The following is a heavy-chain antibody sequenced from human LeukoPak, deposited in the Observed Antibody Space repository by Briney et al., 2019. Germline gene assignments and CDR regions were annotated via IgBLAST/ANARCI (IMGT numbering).Heavy chain of an antibody. V-gene: IGHV3-11*01. CDR3: AREPEWSYYYDSSGTL. J-gene: IGHJ4*02. Sequence: PGGFLRLSCAASGFTFSDYYMSWIRQAPGKGLEWVSYISSSGSTIYYADSVKGRFTISRDNAKNSLYLQMNSLRAEDTAVYYCAREPEWSYYYDSSGTLWGQGTLVTVSS. D-gene: IGHD3-22*01. CDR1: GFTFSDYY. CDR2: ISSSGSTI.